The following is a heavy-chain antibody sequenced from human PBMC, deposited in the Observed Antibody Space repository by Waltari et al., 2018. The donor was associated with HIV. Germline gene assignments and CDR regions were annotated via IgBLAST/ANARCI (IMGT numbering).Heavy chain of an antibody. CDR1: GFTFSSYS. CDR3: ARGGAANY. CDR2: ISSSSTI. Sequence: EVQLVESGGGLVQPGGSLRLSCAASGFTFSSYSMNWVRQAPGKGVEWVSYISSSSTIYYADSGKGRFTISRDNAKNSLYLQMNSLRAEDTAVYYCARGGAANYWGQGTLVTVSS. V-gene: IGHV3-48*01. J-gene: IGHJ4*02.